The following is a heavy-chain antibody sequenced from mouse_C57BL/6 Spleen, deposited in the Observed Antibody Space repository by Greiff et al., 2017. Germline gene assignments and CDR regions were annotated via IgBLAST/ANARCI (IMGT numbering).Heavy chain of an antibody. Sequence: EVKLVESEGGLVQPGSSMKLSCTASGFTFSDYYMAWVRQVPEKGLEWVANINYDGSSTYYLDSLKSRFIISRDNAKNILYLQMSSLKSEDTATXYCARGGGSSGFDYWGQGTTLTVSS. CDR2: INYDGSST. J-gene: IGHJ2*01. D-gene: IGHD3-2*02. CDR1: GFTFSDYY. V-gene: IGHV5-16*01. CDR3: ARGGGSSGFDY.